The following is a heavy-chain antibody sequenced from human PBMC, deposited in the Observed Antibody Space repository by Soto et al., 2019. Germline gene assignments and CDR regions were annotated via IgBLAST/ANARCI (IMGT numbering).Heavy chain of an antibody. Sequence: GGSLRLSCAASGFTFSSYGMHWVRQAPGKGLEWVEVISYDGSNKYYADSVKVRFTISRDNSKNTLYLQMNSLRAEDTAVYYCANTHYYDSSANPDFHXWGQVTLVTVSX. CDR2: ISYDGSNK. D-gene: IGHD3-22*01. J-gene: IGHJ4*02. CDR1: GFTFSSYG. V-gene: IGHV3-30*18. CDR3: ANTHYYDSSANPDFHX.